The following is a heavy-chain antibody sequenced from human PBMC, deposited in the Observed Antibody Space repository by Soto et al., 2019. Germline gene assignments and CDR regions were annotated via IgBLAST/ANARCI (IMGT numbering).Heavy chain of an antibody. V-gene: IGHV1-8*01. Sequence: ASVKVSCKASGYTFTSYDINWVRQATGQGLEWMGWMNPNSGNTGYAQKFQGRVTMTRNTSISTAYMELSSLRSEDTAVYYCARGGTMVRGVILSFQNYYYYYGVDVWGQGTTVTVSS. CDR3: ARGGTMVRGVILSFQNYYYYYGVDV. J-gene: IGHJ6*02. CDR2: MNPNSGNT. D-gene: IGHD3-10*01. CDR1: GYTFTSYD.